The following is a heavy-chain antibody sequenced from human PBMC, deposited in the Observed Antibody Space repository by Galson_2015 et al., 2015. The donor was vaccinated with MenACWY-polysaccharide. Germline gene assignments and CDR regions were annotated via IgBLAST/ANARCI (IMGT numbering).Heavy chain of an antibody. CDR1: GYTFTNYD. Sequence: SVKVSCKASGYTFTNYDINWVRQATGQGPEWMGWLNPSSGHTGSEQKFQGRLAMTRNTSISTAYMELSSLRSDDTAVYYCARDTRHEAPDAFDIWGQWTMVTVSS. CDR2: LNPSSGHT. CDR3: ARDTRHEAPDAFDI. V-gene: IGHV1-8*01. J-gene: IGHJ3*02.